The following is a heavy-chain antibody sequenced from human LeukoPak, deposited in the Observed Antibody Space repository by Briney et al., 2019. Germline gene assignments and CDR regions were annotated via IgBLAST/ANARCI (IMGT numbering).Heavy chain of an antibody. CDR3: ARDYGDPVGWFDP. V-gene: IGHV1-8*01. J-gene: IGHJ5*02. CDR2: MNPNSGNT. Sequence: ASVKVSCKASGYTFTSYDINWVRQATGQGLEWMGWMNPNSGNTGYAQKFQGRVTITADESTSTAYMELSSLRSEDTAVYYCARDYGDPVGWFDPWGQGTLVTVSS. D-gene: IGHD4-17*01. CDR1: GYTFTSYD.